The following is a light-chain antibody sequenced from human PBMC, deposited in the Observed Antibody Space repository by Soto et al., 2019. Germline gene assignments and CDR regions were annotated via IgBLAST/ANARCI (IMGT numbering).Light chain of an antibody. Sequence: EIVMTQSPVTLSVSPGERATLSCRASQSIGTKLAWYQQKPGQAPRLLIYGASTRATGIPARFSGSGSGTEFTLTISSLQSEDFAIYYCQQYANWPPYTFGQGTKLEIE. CDR3: QQYANWPPYT. CDR1: QSIGTK. CDR2: GAS. J-gene: IGKJ2*01. V-gene: IGKV3-15*01.